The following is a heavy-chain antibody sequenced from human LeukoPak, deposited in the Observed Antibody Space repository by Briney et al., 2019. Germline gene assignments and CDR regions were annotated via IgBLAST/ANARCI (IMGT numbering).Heavy chain of an antibody. CDR1: GFTFSSYW. J-gene: IGHJ3*02. CDR3: ARDSFDYDFWSGYYNGNDAFDI. D-gene: IGHD3-3*01. CDR2: IKQDGSEK. V-gene: IGHV3-7*01. Sequence: GGSLRLSCAASGFTFSSYWMSWVRQAPGKGLEWVANIKQDGSEKYYVDSVKGRFTISRDNAKNSLYLQMNSLRAEDTAVYYCARDSFDYDFWSGYYNGNDAFDIWGQGTMVTVSS.